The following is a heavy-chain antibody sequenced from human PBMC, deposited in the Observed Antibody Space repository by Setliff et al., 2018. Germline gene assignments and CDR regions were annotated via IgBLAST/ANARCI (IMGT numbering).Heavy chain of an antibody. J-gene: IGHJ4*02. D-gene: IGHD5-12*01. V-gene: IGHV5-51*01. CDR2: ISPTDSDV. CDR3: ARHRVGNSGYAIPILDF. CDR1: GYSSPTYW. Sequence: GESLKISCKASGYSSPTYWIGWVRQMPGKGLEWMGIISPTDSDVRYTPSFQGQVTISADTSISTAYLQRSSLRASDTAMYYCARHRVGNSGYAIPILDFWGQGALVTVSS.